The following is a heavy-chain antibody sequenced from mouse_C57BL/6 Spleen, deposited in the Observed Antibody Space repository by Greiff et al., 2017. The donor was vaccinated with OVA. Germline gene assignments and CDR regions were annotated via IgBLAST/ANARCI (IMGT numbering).Heavy chain of an antibody. Sequence: EVQLQQSGPELVKPGASVKISCKASGYTFTDYYMNWVKQSHGKSLEWIGDINPNNGGTSYNQKFKGKATLTVDKSSSTAYMELRSLTSEDSAVYYCARRGYGSSYLFAYWGQGTLVTVSA. D-gene: IGHD1-1*01. CDR1: GYTFTDYY. CDR3: ARRGYGSSYLFAY. V-gene: IGHV1-26*01. J-gene: IGHJ3*01. CDR2: INPNNGGT.